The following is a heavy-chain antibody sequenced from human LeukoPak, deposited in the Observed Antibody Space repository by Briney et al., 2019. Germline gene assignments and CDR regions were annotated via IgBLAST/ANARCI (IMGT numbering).Heavy chain of an antibody. CDR2: IYYSGST. CDR1: GGSISSYY. J-gene: IGHJ2*01. CDR3: ARTSNLYYYDSSGDGPYFDL. D-gene: IGHD3-22*01. Sequence: SETLSLTCTVSGGSISSYYWSWIRQPPGKGLEWIGYIYYSGSTYYNPSLKSRVTISVYTSKNQLSLKLSSVTAADTAVYYCARTSNLYYYDSSGDGPYFDLWGRGTLVTVSS. V-gene: IGHV4-30-4*08.